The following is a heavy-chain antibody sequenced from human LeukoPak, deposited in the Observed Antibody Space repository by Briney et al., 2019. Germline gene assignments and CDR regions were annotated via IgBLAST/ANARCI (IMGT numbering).Heavy chain of an antibody. J-gene: IGHJ6*03. D-gene: IGHD6-13*01. CDR3: ARGPDSSWYRYYYYYMDV. CDR1: GYTFTGYY. CDR2: INPNSGGT. V-gene: IGHV1-2*02. Sequence: GASVKVSCKASGYTFTGYYMHWVRQAPGQGLEWMGWINPNSGGTNYAQKFQGRVTMTRDTSISTAYMELSRLRSDDTAVYYCARGPDSSWYRYYYYYMDVWGKGTTVTVSS.